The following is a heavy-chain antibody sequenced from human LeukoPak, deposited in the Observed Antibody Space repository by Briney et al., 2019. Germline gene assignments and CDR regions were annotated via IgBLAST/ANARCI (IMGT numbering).Heavy chain of an antibody. CDR1: GGTFSSYA. CDR2: IIPIFGTA. Sequence: SVKVSCKASGGTFSSYAISWVRQAPGQGLEWMGGIIPIFGTANYAQKFQGRVTITADESTSTAYMELSSLRSEDTAVYYCARLHEGPDGTMRPFDYWGQGTLVTVSS. D-gene: IGHD5-24*01. J-gene: IGHJ4*02. V-gene: IGHV1-69*13. CDR3: ARLHEGPDGTMRPFDY.